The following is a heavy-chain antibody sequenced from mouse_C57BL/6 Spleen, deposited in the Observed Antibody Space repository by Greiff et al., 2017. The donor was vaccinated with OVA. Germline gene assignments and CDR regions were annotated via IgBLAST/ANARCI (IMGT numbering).Heavy chain of an antibody. CDR2: IWSGGST. J-gene: IGHJ4*01. V-gene: IGHV2-2*01. CDR1: GFSLTSYG. CDR3: ARRITTVVATYYYAMDY. Sequence: VKVVESGPGLVQPSQSLSITCTVSGFSLTSYGVHWVRQSPGKGLEWLGVIWSGGSTDYNAAFISRLSISKDNSKSQVFFKMNSLQADDTAIYYCARRITTVVATYYYAMDYWGQGTSVTVSS. D-gene: IGHD1-1*01.